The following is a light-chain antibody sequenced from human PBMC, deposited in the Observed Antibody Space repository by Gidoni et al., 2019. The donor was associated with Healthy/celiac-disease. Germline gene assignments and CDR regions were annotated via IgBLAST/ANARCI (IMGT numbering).Light chain of an antibody. CDR1: QSVSSSY. CDR3: QQYGSSPLT. V-gene: IGKV3-20*01. J-gene: IGKJ4*01. Sequence: EIVLTSSPGTLPLSPGERATLPCRASQSVSSSYLAWYQQKPGQAPRLLIYGASSRATGIPDRFSGSGSGTDFTLTISRLEPEDFAVYYCQQYGSSPLTFGGGTKVEIK. CDR2: GAS.